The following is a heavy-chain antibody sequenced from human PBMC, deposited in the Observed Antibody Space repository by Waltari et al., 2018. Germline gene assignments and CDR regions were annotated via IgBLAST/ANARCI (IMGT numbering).Heavy chain of an antibody. J-gene: IGHJ3*02. V-gene: IGHV3-7*01. CDR1: GFTLSSYS. CDR2: IQRDGSGE. CDR3: ARDEDYIENNFYYDAFEI. D-gene: IGHD3-10*01. Sequence: EVKLVESGGGLVQPGGSLRLSCLASGFTLSSYSMSWVRQAPGKGWEWVANIQRDGSGEKDGDSVKGRVTIFRDNAQNSLYLQMNSLRVEDAAVYYCARDEDYIENNFYYDAFEIWGQGTTVTVSS.